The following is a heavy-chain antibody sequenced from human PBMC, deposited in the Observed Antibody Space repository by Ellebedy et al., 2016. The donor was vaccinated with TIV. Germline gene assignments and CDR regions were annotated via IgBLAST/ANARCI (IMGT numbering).Heavy chain of an antibody. V-gene: IGHV4-39*07. Sequence: MPSETLFLTCTVSGGSISSSSSYWVWIRQPPGKGLEFIGNFYYGGSTNYNPSLKSRVTISGDTSKNHFSLKLRSVTAADTAVYYCAKSPSRKPGLVDYWGQGTPVTVSS. CDR2: FYYGGST. J-gene: IGHJ4*02. CDR1: GGSISSSSSY. D-gene: IGHD1-14*01. CDR3: AKSPSRKPGLVDY.